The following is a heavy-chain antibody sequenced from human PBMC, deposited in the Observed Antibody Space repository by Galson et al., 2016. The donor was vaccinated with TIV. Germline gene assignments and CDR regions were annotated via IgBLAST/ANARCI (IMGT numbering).Heavy chain of an antibody. J-gene: IGHJ4*02. CDR2: ISHDGNNK. CDR3: TRDGGGNWKYVDCFDY. V-gene: IGHV3-30-3*01. CDR1: GFTFSSYT. D-gene: IGHD1-7*01. Sequence: SLRLSCAASGFTFSSYTFHWVRQTPGKGLEWVAIISHDGNNKDFADSVEGRFTISRDSSKHTVFLQMNSLRLEDPAVYYCTRDGGGNWKYVDCFDYWGPGTLVTVSS.